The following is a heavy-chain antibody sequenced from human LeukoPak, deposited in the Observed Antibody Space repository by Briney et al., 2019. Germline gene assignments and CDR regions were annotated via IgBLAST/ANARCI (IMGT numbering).Heavy chain of an antibody. D-gene: IGHD3-22*01. CDR3: AKSPTYYYDSSAKRYFDL. J-gene: IGHJ2*01. CDR1: GFTFSSYA. Sequence: GGSLRLSCAASGFTFSSYAMSWVRQAPGKGLEWVSAISGSGGSTYYADSVKGRFTISRDNSKNTLYLQMNSLRAEDTAVYYCAKSPTYYYDSSAKRYFDLWGRGTLVTVSS. CDR2: ISGSGGST. V-gene: IGHV3-23*01.